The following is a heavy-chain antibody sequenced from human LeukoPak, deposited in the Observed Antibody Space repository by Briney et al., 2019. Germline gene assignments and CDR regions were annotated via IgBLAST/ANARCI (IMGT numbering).Heavy chain of an antibody. CDR3: ARGGTCYYDKSGINWFGP. J-gene: IGHJ5*02. Sequence: GASVKVSCKASGYTFTGCYMHWVRQAPGQGLEWMGWITPYNGNTNYAQKLQGRVTLTTDTSTSTAYMELRSLRSDDTAVYYCARGGTCYYDKSGINWFGPWGQGTLVTVSS. CDR1: GYTFTGCY. D-gene: IGHD3-22*01. CDR2: ITPYNGNT. V-gene: IGHV1-18*04.